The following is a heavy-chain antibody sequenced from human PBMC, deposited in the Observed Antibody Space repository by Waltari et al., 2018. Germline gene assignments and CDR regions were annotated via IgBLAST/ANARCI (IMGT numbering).Heavy chain of an antibody. D-gene: IGHD5-12*01. CDR1: GVSITSTRHY. CDR2: MSYSGAT. Sequence: QLQLQESGPGLVKPSETLSLTCSVSGVSITSTRHYWGWIRQPPGQGLEWIGTMSYSGATYSSPSLKSRVTISRDTSKNQLSLKLGSVTAADTAVYYCATYIGASVGTAAFDVWGQGTMVTVSS. J-gene: IGHJ3*01. V-gene: IGHV4-39*01. CDR3: ATYIGASVGTAAFDV.